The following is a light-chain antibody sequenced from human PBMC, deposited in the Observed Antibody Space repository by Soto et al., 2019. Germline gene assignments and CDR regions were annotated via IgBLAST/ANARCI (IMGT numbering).Light chain of an antibody. Sequence: QSVLTQPASMSGSPGQSITISCTGTRTDAGGYNYVSWYQQHPAKVPNLLIYEVSNRASGVSNRFSGSKSGSTASLTISGLQREDEGDYYCSSYTRSNTGVFGGGTKVTVL. J-gene: IGLJ3*02. V-gene: IGLV2-14*01. CDR3: SSYTRSNTGV. CDR2: EVS. CDR1: RTDAGGYNY.